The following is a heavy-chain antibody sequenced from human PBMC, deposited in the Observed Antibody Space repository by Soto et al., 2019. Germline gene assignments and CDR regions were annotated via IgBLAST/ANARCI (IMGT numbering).Heavy chain of an antibody. D-gene: IGHD4-17*01. CDR2: IYYSGST. Sequence: QLQLQESGPGLVKPSETLSLTCTVSGGSISSSSYYWGWIRQPAGKGLEWIGSIYYSGSTYYNPSLKSRVTISVDTSKNQFSLKLSSVTAADTAVYYCARRPVYGDYRFDPWGQGTLVTVSS. J-gene: IGHJ5*02. CDR3: ARRPVYGDYRFDP. CDR1: GGSISSSSYY. V-gene: IGHV4-39*01.